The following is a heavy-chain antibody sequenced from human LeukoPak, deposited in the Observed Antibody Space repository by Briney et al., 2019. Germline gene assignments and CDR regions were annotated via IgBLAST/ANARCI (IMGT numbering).Heavy chain of an antibody. J-gene: IGHJ5*02. Sequence: ASVKLSCAASGYTFTGYYMHWVRQAPGQGLQWMGWIYPIGGGTDYAETFQGRVTMTRDTSISTAYMDLSRLKSDDTAVYYCVRVAMAGKFIWFDRWGQGTLITVSS. CDR2: IYPIGGGT. V-gene: IGHV1-2*02. CDR3: VRVAMAGKFIWFDR. CDR1: GYTFTGYY. D-gene: IGHD6-19*01.